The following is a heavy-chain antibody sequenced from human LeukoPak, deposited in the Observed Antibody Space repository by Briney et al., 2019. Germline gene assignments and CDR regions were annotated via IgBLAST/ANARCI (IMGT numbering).Heavy chain of an antibody. CDR1: GFTFSNYA. J-gene: IGHJ4*02. D-gene: IGHD6-6*01. V-gene: IGHV3-21*01. CDR2: ISSSSTHI. Sequence: GGSLRLSCAASGFTFSNYAMNWVRQAPGKGLEWVSYISSSSTHIYYADSVKGRFTISRDNARNSLYLQMNSLRAEDTAIYYCARSEHSSSSFDYWGQGTLVTVSS. CDR3: ARSEHSSSSFDY.